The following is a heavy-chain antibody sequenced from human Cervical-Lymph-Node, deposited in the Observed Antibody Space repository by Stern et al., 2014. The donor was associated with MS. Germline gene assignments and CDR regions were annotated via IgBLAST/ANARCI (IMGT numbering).Heavy chain of an antibody. CDR3: ATTSGYSFNYFDH. CDR1: GYNFANYW. J-gene: IGHJ4*02. CDR2: IDPDDSYT. V-gene: IGHV5-51*01. D-gene: IGHD3-22*01. Sequence: VKLGQSGAEVKKPGESVKISCKGVGYNFANYWIGWGRQKPGKGLEWMGIIDPDDSYTRVSPSFQGQVTFSADKSISAAYLQWSSLKASDPAIYYCATTSGYSFNYFDHWGQGTLVTVSS.